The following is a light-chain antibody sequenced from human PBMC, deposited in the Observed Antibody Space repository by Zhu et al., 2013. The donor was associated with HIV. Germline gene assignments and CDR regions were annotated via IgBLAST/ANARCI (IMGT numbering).Light chain of an antibody. CDR3: AAWDDSLSSLV. Sequence: QSVLTQSPSASGTPGQGVTISCAGSSPNIGTNYVFWYQQFPGTAPKLLIFRNSQRPSGVPDRFSGSKSGTSASLAISGLRSEDEADYYYAAWDDSLSSLVFGPGTKVTVL. CDR1: SPNIGTNY. V-gene: IGLV1-47*01. CDR2: RNS. J-gene: IGLJ1*01.